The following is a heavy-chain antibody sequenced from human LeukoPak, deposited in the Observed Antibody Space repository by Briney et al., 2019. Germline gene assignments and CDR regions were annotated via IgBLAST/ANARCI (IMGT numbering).Heavy chain of an antibody. CDR2: INHSGST. J-gene: IGHJ3*01. Sequence: SETLSLTCAVYGGSFSGYYWSWIRQPPGKGLEWIGEINHSGSTNYNPSLKSRVTVSVDTSKNQFSLKLSSVTAADTAVYYCARFSIVVVITDAFDVWGQGTMVTVSS. V-gene: IGHV4-34*01. CDR3: ARFSIVVVITDAFDV. D-gene: IGHD3-22*01. CDR1: GGSFSGYY.